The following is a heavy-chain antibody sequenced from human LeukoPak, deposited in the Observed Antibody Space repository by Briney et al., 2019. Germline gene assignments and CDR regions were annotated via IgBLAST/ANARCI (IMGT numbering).Heavy chain of an antibody. V-gene: IGHV3-30*01. Sequence: GRSLRLSCAASGFTFGLYAMHWVRQAPGKGLEWVAVISYDGRHQYYADSVEGRFTISRDSSRSTVDLQMNSLRGEDTALNYCARDQGDAGTRIKRDGHYMDVWGKGTTVTVSS. CDR2: ISYDGRHQ. J-gene: IGHJ6*03. D-gene: IGHD1-1*01. CDR3: ARDQGDAGTRIKRDGHYMDV. CDR1: GFTFGLYA.